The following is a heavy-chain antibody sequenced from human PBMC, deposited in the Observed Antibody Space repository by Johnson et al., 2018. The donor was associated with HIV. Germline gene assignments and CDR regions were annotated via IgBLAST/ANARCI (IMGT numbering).Heavy chain of an antibody. J-gene: IGHJ3*02. Sequence: VQLVESGGGVVRPGGSLRLSCAASGFTFHDYGMNWVRQTPGKGLEWVSGIKSKTDGGTTDYAAPVKGRFTISRDDSKNTLYLQMNSLKTEDTAVYYCTTPSGSYVSSYDAFDIWGQGTMVTVSS. CDR1: GFTFHDYG. CDR2: IKSKTDGGTT. D-gene: IGHD1-26*01. V-gene: IGHV3-15*07. CDR3: TTPSGSYVSSYDAFDI.